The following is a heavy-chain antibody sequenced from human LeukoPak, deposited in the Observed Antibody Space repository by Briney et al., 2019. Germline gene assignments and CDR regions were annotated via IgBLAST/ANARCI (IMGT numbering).Heavy chain of an antibody. J-gene: IGHJ4*02. CDR1: DGSISIYY. CDR2: IYNSGST. V-gene: IGHV4-59*01. Sequence: SETLSLTCTVSDGSISIYYWSWIRQPPGKGLKWIGYIYNSGSTIYNPSLKSRVTISADTSKNQFSLKLSSVTAADTAVYYCVRDRELTYWGQGTLVTVSS. D-gene: IGHD5-24*01. CDR3: VRDRELTY.